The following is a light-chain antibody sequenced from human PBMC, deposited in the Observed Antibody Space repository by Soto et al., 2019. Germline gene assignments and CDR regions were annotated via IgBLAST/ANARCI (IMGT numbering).Light chain of an antibody. CDR1: QTINKY. CDR3: QHSYSTPYT. V-gene: IGKV1-39*01. J-gene: IGKJ2*01. CDR2: AAS. Sequence: DIQMTQSPSSLSGSVGDRVSITCRASQTINKYLYWYQQKPGKAPKLLIYAASSLQSGVPSRFSGSGSGTDFTLTINSLQPEDFATYYCQHSYSTPYTFGQGTKLEIK.